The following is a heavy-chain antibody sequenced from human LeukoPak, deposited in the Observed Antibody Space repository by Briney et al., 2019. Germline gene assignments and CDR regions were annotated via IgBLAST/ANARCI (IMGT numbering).Heavy chain of an antibody. Sequence: SETLSLTCAVYGGSFSGYYWSWIRQPPGKGPEWIGEINHSGSTNYDPSLKSRVTISVDTSKNQFSLKLSSVTAADTAVYYCARKKYSSSWWGYWGQGTLVTVSS. D-gene: IGHD6-13*01. V-gene: IGHV4-34*01. J-gene: IGHJ4*02. CDR3: ARKKYSSSWWGY. CDR2: INHSGST. CDR1: GGSFSGYY.